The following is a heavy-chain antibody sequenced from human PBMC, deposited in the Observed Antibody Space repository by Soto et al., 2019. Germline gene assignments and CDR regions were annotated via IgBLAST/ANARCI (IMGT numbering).Heavy chain of an antibody. J-gene: IGHJ4*02. CDR3: ASNRY. CDR2: IYYSGST. CDR1: GGSISSSSYY. V-gene: IGHV4-39*01. Sequence: QLQLQESGPVLVEPSETLSLTCTVSGGSISSSSYYWGWIRQPPGKGLEWIGGIYYSGSTYYNPSLKCGVTVSVDPSNSQCSLTPSSESAADTAVYYCASNRYWGQGTAVTVSS.